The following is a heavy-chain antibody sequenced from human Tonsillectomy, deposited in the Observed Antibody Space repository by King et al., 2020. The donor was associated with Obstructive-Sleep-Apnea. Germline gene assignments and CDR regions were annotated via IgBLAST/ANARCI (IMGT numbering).Heavy chain of an antibody. CDR2: IYTSGST. V-gene: IGHV4-4*07. CDR1: GGSISSYY. D-gene: IGHD1-26*01. J-gene: IGHJ6*02. Sequence: QLQESGPGLVKPSETLSLTCTVSGGSISSYYWSWIRQPAGKGLEWIGRIYTSGSTVYNPSLKSRVTMSVDTSKNQFSPKLSSVTAADTAVFYCARVGETTYYYYGLDVWGQGTTVTVSS. CDR3: ARVGETTYYYYGLDV.